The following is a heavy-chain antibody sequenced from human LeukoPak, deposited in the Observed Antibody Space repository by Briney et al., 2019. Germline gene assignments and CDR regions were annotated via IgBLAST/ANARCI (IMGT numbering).Heavy chain of an antibody. CDR1: GYTFTSYY. CDR2: INPSGGST. CDR3: ARVVKSGWSDY. Sequence: ASVKVSCKASGYTFTSYYMHWVRQAPGQGLEWMGIINPSGGSTSYAQKFQGRVTMTRDTSTSTDYMELSSLRSEDTAVYYCARVVKSGWSDYWGQGTLVTVSS. V-gene: IGHV1-46*01. J-gene: IGHJ4*02. D-gene: IGHD2-15*01.